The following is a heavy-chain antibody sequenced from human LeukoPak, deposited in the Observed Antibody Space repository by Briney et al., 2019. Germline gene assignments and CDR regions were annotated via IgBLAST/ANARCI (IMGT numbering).Heavy chain of an antibody. CDR3: ARDRLARSPHNDAFDI. J-gene: IGHJ3*02. V-gene: IGHV3-66*01. D-gene: IGHD1-26*01. CDR1: GFTVSSNY. Sequence: GGSLRLSCAASGFTVSSNYMSWVRQAPGKGLEWVSVIYSGGSTYYADSVKGRFTISRDNSKNTLYLQMNSLRAEDTAVYCCARDRLARSPHNDAFDIWGQGTMVTVSS. CDR2: IYSGGST.